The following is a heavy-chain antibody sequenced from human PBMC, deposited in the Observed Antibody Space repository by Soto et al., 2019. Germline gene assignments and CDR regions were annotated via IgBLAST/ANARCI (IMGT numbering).Heavy chain of an antibody. V-gene: IGHV3-74*01. J-gene: IGHJ4*02. CDR2: VDSAGSGT. Sequence: VPLVESGGGSVQPGGSLRLSCAASGFPCTGYWMHWVRQVPGKGPVWVARVDSAGSGTSYADSVKGRFTISRDNAKNTVSLQMDSLRVEDTAVYYCATVFEHWGQGIPVTVSS. CDR3: ATVFEH. CDR1: GFPCTGYW.